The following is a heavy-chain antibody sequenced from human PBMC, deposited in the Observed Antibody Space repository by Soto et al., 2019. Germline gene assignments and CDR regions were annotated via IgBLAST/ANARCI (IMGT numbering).Heavy chain of an antibody. CDR2: ISAYNGNT. Sequence: ASVKVSCKASGYTFTSYGISWVRQAPGQGLEWMGWISAYNGNTNYAQKLQGRVTMTTATSTSTAYMELRSLRSDDTAVYYCARGGGELSFVPLSRYYYYYMDVWGKGTTVTVSS. CDR1: GYTFTSYG. V-gene: IGHV1-18*01. CDR3: ARGGGELSFVPLSRYYYYYMDV. J-gene: IGHJ6*03. D-gene: IGHD3-10*01.